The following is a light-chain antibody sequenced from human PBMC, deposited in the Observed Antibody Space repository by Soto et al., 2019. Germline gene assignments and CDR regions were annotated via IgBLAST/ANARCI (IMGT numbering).Light chain of an antibody. Sequence: QSVLTQPASVSGSPGQSINISCTGTSSDVGGYNYVSWYQQHPGKVPKLLIYDVSNRPSGVSNRFSGSKSGNTASLTISGLQAEDEADYYCNSYSTGDTRYVFGTGTKLTVL. CDR1: SSDVGGYNY. V-gene: IGLV2-14*03. J-gene: IGLJ1*01. CDR2: DVS. CDR3: NSYSTGDTRYV.